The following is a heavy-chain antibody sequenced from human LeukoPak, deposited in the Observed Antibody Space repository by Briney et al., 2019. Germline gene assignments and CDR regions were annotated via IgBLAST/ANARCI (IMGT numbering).Heavy chain of an antibody. CDR2: IYNDETSA. J-gene: IGHJ4*02. CDR1: GFTFSNTW. V-gene: IGHV3-74*01. Sequence: GGSLRLSCAASGFTFSNTWMYWVRQGPGKGLVWVPRIYNDETSATYADSVKVRFTISRDNAKNTLYLQMDSLRVDDTAVYYCARGAPIEYWGRGAMVRGSS. CDR3: ARGAPIEY.